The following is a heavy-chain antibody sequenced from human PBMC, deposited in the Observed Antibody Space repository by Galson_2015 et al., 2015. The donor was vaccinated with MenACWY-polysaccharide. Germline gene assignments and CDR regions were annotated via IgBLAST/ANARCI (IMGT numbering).Heavy chain of an antibody. J-gene: IGHJ5*02. D-gene: IGHD4-17*01. CDR3: AGTPATETSYVWSDP. CDR1: GASISSGSHY. V-gene: IGHV4-31*11. CDR2: IYYNGRS. Sequence: TLSLTCAVSGASISSGSHYWSWFRQYPGKNLEWIAYIYYNGRSNYNPSLRSRVSISMDMSKNQFSLNLGSVTAADTAVYFCAGTPATETSYVWSDPWGQGTLVTVSS.